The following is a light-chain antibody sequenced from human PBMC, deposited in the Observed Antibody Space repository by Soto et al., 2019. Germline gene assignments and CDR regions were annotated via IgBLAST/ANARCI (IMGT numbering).Light chain of an antibody. CDR3: CSYAGSYTV. V-gene: IGLV2-11*01. J-gene: IGLJ2*01. CDR2: DVT. CDR1: GSDVGGYNY. Sequence: QSVLTQPRSVSGSPGQSVTISCTGTGSDVGGYNYVSWYQQHPGKAPKLMIYDVTKRPSGVPDRFSGSKSGNTASLTISGLQAEDEADYYCCSYAGSYTVFGGGTKLTVL.